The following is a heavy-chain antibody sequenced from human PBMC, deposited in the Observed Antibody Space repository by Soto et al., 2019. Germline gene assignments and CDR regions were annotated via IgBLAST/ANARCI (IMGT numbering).Heavy chain of an antibody. CDR2: ISYDGSNK. J-gene: IGHJ4*02. V-gene: IGHV3-30-3*01. CDR1: GFTFSSYA. D-gene: IGHD5-18*01. Sequence: QVQLVESGGGVVQPGRSLRLSCAASGFTFSSYAMHWVRQAPGKGLEWVAVISYDGSNKYYADSVKGRFTISRDNSKNTLYLQMNSLRAEDTALYYCAKDIGRGYSYGCDYWGQGTLVTVSS. CDR3: AKDIGRGYSYGCDY.